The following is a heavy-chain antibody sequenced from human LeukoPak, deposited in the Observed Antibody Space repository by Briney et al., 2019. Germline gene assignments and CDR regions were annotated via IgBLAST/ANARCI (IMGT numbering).Heavy chain of an antibody. Sequence: RASVKVSCKASGYTFTSYDIDWVRQATGQGLEWMGWMNPNSVNTGYTQKFQGRVTMTRNTSISTAYMELSSLRSEDTAVYYCARGNPYDSSGYYGYWGQGTLVTVSS. V-gene: IGHV1-8*01. J-gene: IGHJ4*02. CDR1: GYTFTSYD. CDR3: ARGNPYDSSGYYGY. CDR2: MNPNSVNT. D-gene: IGHD3-22*01.